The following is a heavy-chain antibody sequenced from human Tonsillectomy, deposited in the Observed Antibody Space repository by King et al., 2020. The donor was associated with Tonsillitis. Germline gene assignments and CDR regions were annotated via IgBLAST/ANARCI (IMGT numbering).Heavy chain of an antibody. V-gene: IGHV3-15*01. CDR2: IKSKTDGGTT. Sequence: QLVQSGGGLVKPGGSLRLSCAASGFTFSNAWMSWVRQAPGKGLEWVGRIKSKTDGGTTDYAAPVKGRFTISRDDSKNTLYLQMNSLKTEDTALYYCTTYDYGGNYYYYGMDVWGQGTTVTVSS. D-gene: IGHD4-23*01. CDR1: GFTFSNAW. CDR3: TTYDYGGNYYYYGMDV. J-gene: IGHJ6*02.